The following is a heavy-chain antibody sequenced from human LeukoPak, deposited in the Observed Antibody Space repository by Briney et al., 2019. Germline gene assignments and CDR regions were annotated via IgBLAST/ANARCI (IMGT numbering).Heavy chain of an antibody. J-gene: IGHJ4*02. CDR1: GYSISSGYY. V-gene: IGHV4-38-2*01. CDR3: ARFGDSSGYYVTDYFDY. Sequence: SGTLSLTCAVSGYSISSGYYWGWIRQAPGKGLEWIVSIYHSGSTYSNPSLKSRVTISVDTSKNQFTLKLSSVTAADTAVYYCARFGDSSGYYVTDYFDYWGQGTLVTVSS. CDR2: IYHSGST. D-gene: IGHD3-22*01.